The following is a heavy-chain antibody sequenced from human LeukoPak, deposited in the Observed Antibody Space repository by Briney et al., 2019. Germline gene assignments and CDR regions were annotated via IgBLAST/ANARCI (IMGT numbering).Heavy chain of an antibody. J-gene: IGHJ6*03. CDR1: GGTFSSYA. V-gene: IGHV1-69*06. D-gene: IGHD1-1*01. Sequence: ASVKVSCKASGGTFSSYAISWVRQAPGQGLEWMGGIIPIFGTANYAQKFQGRVTITADKSTSTAYMELSSLRSEDTAVYYCARACMRVGWNDGASYYYYMDVWGKGTTVTVSS. CDR3: ARACMRVGWNDGASYYYYMDV. CDR2: IIPIFGTA.